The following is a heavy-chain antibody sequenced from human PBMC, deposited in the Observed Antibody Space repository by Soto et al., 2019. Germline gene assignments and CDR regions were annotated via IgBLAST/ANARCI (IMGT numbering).Heavy chain of an antibody. Sequence: SVNVLFKASGGTFSRYPIAWVRQAPGHGLEWMGQIIPIFGTIRHAHNFQGRITITADESTSTAYMVLISLRSDDTAVSYCARPRTVAVAKAYDYW. CDR1: GGTFSRYP. CDR2: IIPIFGTI. CDR3: ARPRTVAVAKAYDY. D-gene: IGHD2-21*01. J-gene: IGHJ4*01. V-gene: IGHV1-69*01.